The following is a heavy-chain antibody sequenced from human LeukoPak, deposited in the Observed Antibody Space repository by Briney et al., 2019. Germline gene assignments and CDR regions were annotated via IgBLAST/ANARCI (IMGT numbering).Heavy chain of an antibody. Sequence: SETLSLTCTVSGGSISSYYWSWIRQPPGKGLEWIGYIYYSGSTNYNPSLKSRDTISVDTSKNQFSPKLSSVTAADTAVYYCARFGELSYFDYWGQGTLVTVSS. J-gene: IGHJ4*02. CDR1: GGSISSYY. V-gene: IGHV4-59*01. D-gene: IGHD3-10*01. CDR3: ARFGELSYFDY. CDR2: IYYSGST.